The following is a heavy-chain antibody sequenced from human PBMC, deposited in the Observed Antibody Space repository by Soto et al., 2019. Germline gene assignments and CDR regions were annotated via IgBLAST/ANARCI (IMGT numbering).Heavy chain of an antibody. Sequence: QVQLVQSGAEVKKPGASVKVSCKASGYTFTSYGISWVRQAPGQGLEWMGWISAYNGNTNYAQKLQGRVTMTTDTSTSKADTELRSLRSDDTAVYYCARAGVYYYGSGAYLDYWGQGTLVTVSS. CDR2: ISAYNGNT. CDR3: ARAGVYYYGSGAYLDY. CDR1: GYTFTSYG. D-gene: IGHD3-10*01. V-gene: IGHV1-18*04. J-gene: IGHJ4*02.